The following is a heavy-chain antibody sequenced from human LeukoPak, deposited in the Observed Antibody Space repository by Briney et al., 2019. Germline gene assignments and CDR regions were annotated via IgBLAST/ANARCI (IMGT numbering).Heavy chain of an antibody. CDR3: AKGISIYSYFDN. D-gene: IGHD3-16*02. J-gene: IGHJ4*02. Sequence: GGSLRLSCAASGFTFSSFAMSWVRQAPGKGLEWISVISASGGSTYYADSVEGRFTISRDNSKNTLHLQMNSLRAEDTAVYYCAKGISIYSYFDNWGQGTLVTVSS. CDR1: GFTFSSFA. V-gene: IGHV3-23*01. CDR2: ISASGGST.